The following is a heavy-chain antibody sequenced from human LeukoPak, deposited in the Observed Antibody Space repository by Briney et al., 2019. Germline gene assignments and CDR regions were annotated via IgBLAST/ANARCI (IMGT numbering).Heavy chain of an antibody. J-gene: IGHJ3*02. Sequence: ASVKVSCKASGYTFTVYYMHWVRQAPGQGLEWMGWINPNSGDTNYAQNFQGRVTTTRDTSISTAYMELSRLRSDDTAVYYCARDVLLSYGGNTALGTFDIWGQGTMVTVSS. CDR2: INPNSGDT. CDR1: GYTFTVYY. CDR3: ARDVLLSYGGNTALGTFDI. D-gene: IGHD4-23*01. V-gene: IGHV1-2*02.